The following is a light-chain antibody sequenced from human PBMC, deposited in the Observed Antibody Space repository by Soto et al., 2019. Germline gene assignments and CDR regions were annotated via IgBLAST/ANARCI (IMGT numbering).Light chain of an antibody. CDR2: AAS. CDR3: QQSYSTPRT. Sequence: DIRMTQSPSTLSASVGDRVTITFRASQSISSYLNWYQQKPGKAPKLLIYAASSLQSGVPSRFSGSVSGTDFTLTISSLQPEDFATYYCQQSYSTPRTFGQGTKVDIK. V-gene: IGKV1-39*01. J-gene: IGKJ1*01. CDR1: QSISSY.